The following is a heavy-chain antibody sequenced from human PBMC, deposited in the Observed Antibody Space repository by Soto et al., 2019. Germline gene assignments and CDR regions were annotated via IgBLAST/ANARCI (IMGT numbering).Heavy chain of an antibody. V-gene: IGHV4-34*01. CDR1: GGSFSGYY. Sequence: SETLSLTCAVYGGSFSGYYWSWIRQPPGKGLEWIGEINHSGSTNYNPSLKSRVTISVDTSKNQFSLKLSSVTAADTAVYYCARSLVRGVIITPWFDPWGQGTLVTVSS. J-gene: IGHJ5*02. CDR2: INHSGST. D-gene: IGHD3-10*01. CDR3: ARSLVRGVIITPWFDP.